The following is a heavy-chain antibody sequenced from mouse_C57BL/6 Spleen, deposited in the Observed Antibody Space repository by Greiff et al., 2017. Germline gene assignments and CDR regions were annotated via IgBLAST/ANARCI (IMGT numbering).Heavy chain of an antibody. D-gene: IGHD1-1*02. CDR3: ARGLWGDY. Sequence: VKLQESGPELVKPGASVKISCKASGYAFSSSWMNWVKQRPGKGLEWIGRIYPGDGDTNYNGKFKGKATLTADKSSSTAYMQLSSLTSEDSAVYFCARGLWGDYWGQGTSVTVSS. V-gene: IGHV1-82*01. J-gene: IGHJ4*01. CDR1: GYAFSSSW. CDR2: IYPGDGDT.